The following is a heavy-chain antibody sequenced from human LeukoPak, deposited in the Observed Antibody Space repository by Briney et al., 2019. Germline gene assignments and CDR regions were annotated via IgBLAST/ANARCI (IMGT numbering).Heavy chain of an antibody. D-gene: IGHD2-21*01. J-gene: IGHJ3*02. Sequence: ASVKVSCKASGYTFTSYDINWVRQATGQGLEWMGWINPNSGGTNYAQKFQGRVTMTRDTSISTAYMELSRLRSDDTAVYYCARRPTASYCGGDCYPDAFDIWGQGTMVTVSS. CDR2: INPNSGGT. V-gene: IGHV1-2*02. CDR1: GYTFTSYD. CDR3: ARRPTASYCGGDCYPDAFDI.